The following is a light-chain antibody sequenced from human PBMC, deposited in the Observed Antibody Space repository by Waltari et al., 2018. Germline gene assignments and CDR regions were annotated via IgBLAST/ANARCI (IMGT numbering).Light chain of an antibody. CDR1: QSISIW. J-gene: IGKJ2*01. CDR3: QHYDNYPVA. V-gene: IGKV1-5*03. CDR2: KSS. Sequence: DIQLTQSPSTLSASVGDRVPITCRASQSISIWLAWYQQRSGKAPKLLISKSSSLESGVPSRFSGSGSGTEFTLTSTNLHPDDFATYYCQHYDNYPVAFGQGTKLEIK.